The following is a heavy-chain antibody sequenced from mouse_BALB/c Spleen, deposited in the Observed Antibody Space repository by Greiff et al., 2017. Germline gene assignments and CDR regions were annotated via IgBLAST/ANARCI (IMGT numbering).Heavy chain of an antibody. CDR2: ISSGSSTI. CDR3: ASYYGSSYAMDY. CDR1: GFTFSSFG. J-gene: IGHJ4*01. D-gene: IGHD1-1*01. Sequence: EVMLVESGGGLVQPGGSRKLSCAASGFTFSSFGMHWVRQAPEKGLEWVAYISSGSSTIYYADTVKGRFTISRDNPKNTLFLQMTSLRSEDTAMYYCASYYGSSYAMDYWGQGTSVTVSS. V-gene: IGHV5-17*02.